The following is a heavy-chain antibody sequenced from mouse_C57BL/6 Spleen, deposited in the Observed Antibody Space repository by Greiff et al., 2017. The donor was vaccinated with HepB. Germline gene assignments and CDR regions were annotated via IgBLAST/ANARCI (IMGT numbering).Heavy chain of an antibody. D-gene: IGHD2-1*01. CDR1: GYAFSSSW. J-gene: IGHJ3*01. Sequence: VQLQQSGPELVKPGASVKISCKASGYAFSSSWMNWVKQRPGKGLEWIGRIYPGDGDTNYNGKFKGKATLTADKSSSTAYMQLSSLTSEDSAVYFCAREGDGNYVKFAYWGQGTLVTVSA. CDR3: AREGDGNYVKFAY. CDR2: IYPGDGDT. V-gene: IGHV1-82*01.